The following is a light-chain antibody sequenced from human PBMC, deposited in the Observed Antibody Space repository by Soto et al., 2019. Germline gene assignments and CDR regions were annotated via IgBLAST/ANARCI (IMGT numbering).Light chain of an antibody. CDR1: QSVSKS. Sequence: EIVLTQSPDTLSLSPGERATLSCTASQSVSKSLAWYQVKPGQAPRLLIYGASSRATGIPDRFSGSGSGTDFTLSISSLEPEDFATYYCQQYGTSYTFGQGTKVEIK. CDR2: GAS. CDR3: QQYGTSYT. V-gene: IGKV3-20*01. J-gene: IGKJ2*01.